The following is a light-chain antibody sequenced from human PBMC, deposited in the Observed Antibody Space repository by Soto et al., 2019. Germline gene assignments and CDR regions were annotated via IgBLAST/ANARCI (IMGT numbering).Light chain of an antibody. CDR2: DAS. J-gene: IGKJ2*01. V-gene: IGKV3-11*01. Sequence: EIVLTQSPATLSLSPGERATLSCRASQSVSSYLACYQQKPGQAPRLLIYDASNRATGIPARFSGSGSGTDFTLTISSLEPEDFAVYYCKQRSNWPPYTFGQGTKLEIK. CDR1: QSVSSY. CDR3: KQRSNWPPYT.